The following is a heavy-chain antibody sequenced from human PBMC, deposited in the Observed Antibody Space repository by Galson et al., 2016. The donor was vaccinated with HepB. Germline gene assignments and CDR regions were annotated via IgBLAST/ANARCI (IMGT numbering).Heavy chain of an antibody. CDR3: ARTSRFINRDDYLWGSYRYKSCFDY. V-gene: IGHV4-39*01. CDR2: IYYSGST. Sequence: SETLSLTCTVSGASIRSTNHYWGWIRQPPGKGLEWIGSIYYSGSTYYNPSLKSRVTISVDTSKNQFSLKLRSVTAADTAVYYCARTSRFINRDDYLWGSYRYKSCFDYWGQGSLVTVSS. J-gene: IGHJ4*02. CDR1: GASIRSTNHY. D-gene: IGHD3-16*02.